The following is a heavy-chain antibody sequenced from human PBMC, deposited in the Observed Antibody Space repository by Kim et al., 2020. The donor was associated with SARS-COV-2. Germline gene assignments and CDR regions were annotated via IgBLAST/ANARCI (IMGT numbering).Heavy chain of an antibody. CDR2: VRSKTYGGSA. Sequence: GGSLRLSCTASGFTFGDDAVGWVRQAPGKGLEWVGFVRSKTYGGSADYAASVKGRFTISRDDSNSIAYLQMNSLKSEDTAMYYCSRVVVNKVPPTHYYYGVDVWGQGTTVTVSS. V-gene: IGHV3-49*04. CDR1: GFTFGDDA. J-gene: IGHJ6*02. CDR3: SRVVVNKVPPTHYYYGVDV.